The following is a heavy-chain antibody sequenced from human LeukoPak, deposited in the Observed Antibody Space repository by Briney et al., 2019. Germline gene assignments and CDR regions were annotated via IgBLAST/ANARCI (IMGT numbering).Heavy chain of an antibody. D-gene: IGHD6-13*01. CDR3: ASLYSSWDFDY. CDR1: GGSISSSSYY. V-gene: IGHV4-39*01. J-gene: IGHJ4*02. Sequence: PSETLSLTCTVSGGSISSSSYYWGWIRQPPGTGREWIGSIYYSGSTYYNPSLKSRVTISVDTSKNQFSLKLSSVTAADTAVYYCASLYSSWDFDYWGQGTLVTVSS. CDR2: IYYSGST.